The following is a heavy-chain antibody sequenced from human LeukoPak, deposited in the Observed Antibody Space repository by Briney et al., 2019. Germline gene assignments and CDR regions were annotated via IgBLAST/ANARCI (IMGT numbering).Heavy chain of an antibody. J-gene: IGHJ6*03. Sequence: GGSLRLSCAASGFTFSSYAMSWVRQAPGKGLEWVANIKKDGSDKYYVDSVKGRFTISRDNAKTSLYLQMNSLRAEDTAVYYCARDPYYMDVWGKGTTVTISS. V-gene: IGHV3-7*03. CDR2: IKKDGSDK. CDR1: GFTFSSYA. CDR3: ARDPYYMDV.